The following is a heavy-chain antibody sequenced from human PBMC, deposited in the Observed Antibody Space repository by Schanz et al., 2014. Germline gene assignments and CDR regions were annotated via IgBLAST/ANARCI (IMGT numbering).Heavy chain of an antibody. CDR1: GFIFSYYY. D-gene: IGHD1-1*01. Sequence: VQLVESGGGLVKPGGSLRLSCAASGFIFSYYYMAWIRQAPGKGPEYVSYISSGGTTTYHSDSVKGRFSISRDNSKNTLYLQMDSLRAEDTAVYFCAKKVPAYNPFDSWGQGTLXTVSS. J-gene: IGHJ4*02. CDR3: AKKVPAYNPFDS. CDR2: ISSGGTTT. V-gene: IGHV3-11*01.